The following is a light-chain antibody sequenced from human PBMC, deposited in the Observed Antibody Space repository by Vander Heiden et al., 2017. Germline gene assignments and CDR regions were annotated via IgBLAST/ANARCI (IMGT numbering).Light chain of an antibody. CDR2: DVT. J-gene: IGLJ2*01. CDR3: SSYADTAKVV. CDR1: SSDVGAYNS. Sequence: QSALTQPPAASGSPGQSVTISCTGTSSDVGAYNSVSWYQQYPGKAPALLIYDVTKRPSGDPDRFSGSKSGNTASLTVSGLQAEDEADYFCSSYADTAKVVFGGGTKLTVL. V-gene: IGLV2-8*01.